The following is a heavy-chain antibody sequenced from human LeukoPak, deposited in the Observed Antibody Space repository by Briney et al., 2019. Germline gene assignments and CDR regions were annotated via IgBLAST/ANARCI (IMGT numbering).Heavy chain of an antibody. CDR3: ARGRETPSGLVVAATPISFDY. Sequence: SETLSLTCAVYGGSFIGYYWSWIRQPPGTGLERIGEINHSASTNYNPSLKSRVTISVDTSKNQFSLELSSVTAADTAVYYCARGRETPSGLVVAATPISFDYWGQGTLVTVSS. CDR2: INHSAST. CDR1: GGSFIGYY. V-gene: IGHV4-34*01. D-gene: IGHD2-15*01. J-gene: IGHJ4*02.